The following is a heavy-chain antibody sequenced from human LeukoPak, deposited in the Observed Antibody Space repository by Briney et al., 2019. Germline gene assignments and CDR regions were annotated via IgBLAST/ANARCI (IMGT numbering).Heavy chain of an antibody. D-gene: IGHD3-16*01. CDR2: IKHNGDEL. J-gene: IGHJ4*02. V-gene: IGHV3-7*01. Sequence: PGGSLRLSCAASGFTFSSYWMTWVRQAPGKGLEWVANIKHNGDELNYVDSVEDRFTISRDNAKNSLYLHVTGLRAEDTAVYYCARELRTFDSRGQGTLVTVSS. CDR1: GFTFSSYW. CDR3: ARELRTFDS.